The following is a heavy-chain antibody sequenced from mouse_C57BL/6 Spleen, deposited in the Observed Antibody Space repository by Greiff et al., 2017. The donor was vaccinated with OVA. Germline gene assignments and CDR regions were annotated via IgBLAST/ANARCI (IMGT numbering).Heavy chain of an antibody. Sequence: VQLQQSGAELVKPGASVKLSCKASGYTFTSYWMQWVKQRPGQGLEWIGEIDPSDSYTNYNQKFKGKATLTVDTSSSTAYMQLSSLTSEDSVVYYCASYYYGSSYGFAYWGQGTLVTVSA. CDR1: GYTFTSYW. V-gene: IGHV1-50*01. CDR3: ASYYYGSSYGFAY. CDR2: IDPSDSYT. D-gene: IGHD1-1*01. J-gene: IGHJ3*01.